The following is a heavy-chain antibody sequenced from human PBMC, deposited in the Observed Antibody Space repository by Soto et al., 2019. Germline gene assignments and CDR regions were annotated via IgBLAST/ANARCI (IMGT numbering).Heavy chain of an antibody. CDR1: GGSISSGNYY. Sequence: QVQLQESGPGLVKPSQTLSLTCTVSGGSISSGNYYWSWIRQHPGKGLELIGYIYYSGSTSYNPYLKSRVTISVDTSKNHFSLKLSSVTAADTAVYYCARVFSDSSSFFDPWGQGTLVTVSS. V-gene: IGHV4-31*03. CDR3: ARVFSDSSSFFDP. D-gene: IGHD6-13*01. J-gene: IGHJ5*02. CDR2: IYYSGST.